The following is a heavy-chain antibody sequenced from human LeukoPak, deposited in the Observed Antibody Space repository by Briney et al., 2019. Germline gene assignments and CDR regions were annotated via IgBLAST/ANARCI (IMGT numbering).Heavy chain of an antibody. V-gene: IGHV3-21*01. CDR3: ATARGYSYSVDYFDY. Sequence: GGSLRLSCAASGFTFSSYSMNWVRQAPGKGLEWVSSISSSSSYIYYADSVKGRFTISRDNAKNSLYLQMNSLRAEDTAVYYCATARGYSYSVDYFDYWGQGTLVTVSS. D-gene: IGHD5-18*01. CDR2: ISSSSSYI. CDR1: GFTFSSYS. J-gene: IGHJ4*02.